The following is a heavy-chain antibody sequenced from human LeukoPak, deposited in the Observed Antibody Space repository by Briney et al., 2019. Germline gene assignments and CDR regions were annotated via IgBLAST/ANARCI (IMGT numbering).Heavy chain of an antibody. J-gene: IGHJ4*02. CDR3: AKSRSGVSSCYNY. CDR1: GFIFSNYA. D-gene: IGHD2-15*01. Sequence: PGGSLRLSCAASGFIFSNYAMSWVRQAPGKGLEWVSAISGSEDNTYYADSVRGRFTISRDNSKNTLYLQMNSLRAEDTAIYFCAKSRSGVSSCYNYWGQGTLVTVSS. V-gene: IGHV3-23*01. CDR2: ISGSEDNT.